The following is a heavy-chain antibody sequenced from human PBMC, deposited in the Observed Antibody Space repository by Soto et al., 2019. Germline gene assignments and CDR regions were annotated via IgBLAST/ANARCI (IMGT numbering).Heavy chain of an antibody. CDR3: ASSIAAHYYYYYMDG. CDR1: GGSISSYY. CDR2: IYYSGST. J-gene: IGHJ6*03. Sequence: PSETLSLTCTVSGGSISSYYWSWIRQPPGKGLEWIGYIYYSGSTNYNPSLKSRVTISVDTSKNQFSLKLSSVTAADTAVYYCASSIAAHYYYYYMDGWGKGTTVTVSS. V-gene: IGHV4-59*08. D-gene: IGHD6-6*01.